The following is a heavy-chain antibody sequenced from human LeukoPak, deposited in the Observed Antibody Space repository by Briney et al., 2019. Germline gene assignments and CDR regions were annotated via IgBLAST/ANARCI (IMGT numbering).Heavy chain of an antibody. CDR2: IWHDGSHK. CDR1: GFNFDTYA. D-gene: IGHD3-10*01. Sequence: GGSLRLSCAASGFNFDTYAMHWVRQAPGQGLEWGALIWHDGSHKFYSNSVRGQFTISRDNSKNTVYLQMNNLRPDDTAVYYCAREIFGSGSYPDLWGQGTLVTVSS. J-gene: IGHJ5*02. V-gene: IGHV3-33*01. CDR3: AREIFGSGSYPDL.